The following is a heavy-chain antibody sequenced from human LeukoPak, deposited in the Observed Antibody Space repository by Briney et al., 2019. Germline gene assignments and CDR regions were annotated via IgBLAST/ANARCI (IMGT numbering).Heavy chain of an antibody. D-gene: IGHD3-22*01. CDR3: AKDLDYYDSSGYYNGAFDI. J-gene: IGHJ3*02. V-gene: IGHV3-23*01. Sequence: GGSLRRSCAGSGFTFSSYAMSWVRQAPGKGLEWVTAISGSGGSTYYADSVKGRFTISRDNSKNTLYLQMNSLRAEDTAVYYCAKDLDYYDSSGYYNGAFDIWGQGTIVTVSS. CDR2: ISGSGGST. CDR1: GFTFSSYA.